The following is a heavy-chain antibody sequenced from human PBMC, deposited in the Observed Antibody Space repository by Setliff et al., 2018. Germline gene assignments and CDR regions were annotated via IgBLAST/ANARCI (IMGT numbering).Heavy chain of an antibody. J-gene: IGHJ4*02. Sequence: PSETLSLTCTASGGSISNTFYYWTWIRQPAGKGLEWIGQIYTRWSTNYNPSLKSRVTISVDTSRKQFSLRLSSVTAADTAVYYCAICRYQVPYNYWGQGSLVTVSS. CDR1: GGSISNTFYY. CDR3: AICRYQVPYNY. D-gene: IGHD2-2*01. V-gene: IGHV4-61*09. CDR2: IYTRWST.